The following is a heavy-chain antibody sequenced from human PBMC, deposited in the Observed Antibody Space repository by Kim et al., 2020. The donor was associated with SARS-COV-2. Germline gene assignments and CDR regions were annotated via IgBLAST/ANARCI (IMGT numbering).Heavy chain of an antibody. Sequence: ASVKVSCKASGYTFTSYGISWVRQAPGQGLEWMGWISAYNGNTNYAQKLQGRVTMTTDTSTSTAYMELRSLRSDDTAVYYCARESLTDCGGDCLWRYFDLWGRGTLVTVSS. V-gene: IGHV1-18*01. CDR1: GYTFTSYG. CDR3: ARESLTDCGGDCLWRYFDL. D-gene: IGHD2-21*02. J-gene: IGHJ2*01. CDR2: ISAYNGNT.